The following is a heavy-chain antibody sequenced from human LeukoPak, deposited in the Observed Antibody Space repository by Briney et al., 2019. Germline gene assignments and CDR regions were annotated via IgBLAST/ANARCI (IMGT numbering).Heavy chain of an antibody. CDR3: ARDASGSRPNS. D-gene: IGHD3-10*01. CDR2: IDVAGNX. J-gene: IGHJ4*02. V-gene: IGHV3-53*01. CDR1: GFTVSSDY. Sequence: GGSLRLSCAASGFTVSSDYMXXVXXXXXXXXEWLXSIDVAGNXXXXXYXXXRXTXXXDNSKNTLYLQMNSLRVDDTAVYFCARDASGSRPNSWGPGTLVTVTS.